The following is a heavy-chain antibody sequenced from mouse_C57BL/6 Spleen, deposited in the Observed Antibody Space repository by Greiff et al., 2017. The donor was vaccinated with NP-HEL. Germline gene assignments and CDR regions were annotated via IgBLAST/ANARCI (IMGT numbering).Heavy chain of an antibody. J-gene: IGHJ2*01. CDR2: ISGGGGNT. V-gene: IGHV5-9*01. CDR3: ARLFSAGIFFDY. CDR1: GFTFSSYT. D-gene: IGHD4-1*01. Sequence: EVQVVESGGGLVKPGGSLKLSCAASGFTFSSYTLSWVRQTPEKRLEWVATISGGGGNTYYPDSVKGRFTISRDNAKNTLYLQMSSLRSEDTALYYCARLFSAGIFFDYWGQGTTLTVSS.